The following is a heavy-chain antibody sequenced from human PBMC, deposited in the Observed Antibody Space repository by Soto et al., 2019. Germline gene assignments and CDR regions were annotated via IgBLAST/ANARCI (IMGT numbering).Heavy chain of an antibody. D-gene: IGHD6-6*01. CDR1: GFTFTNYV. CDR2: ISASGDTT. V-gene: IGHV3-23*01. CDR3: AKDYSSSSIWRPYFDY. J-gene: IGHJ4*02. Sequence: EVQLLESGGGLVHPGVSLRLSCAASGFTFTNYVLIWVRQAPGKGLEWVSGISASGDTTYYAESVKGRFTIYRDNSKNTLFLQMNSLRAEDTAVYYCAKDYSSSSIWRPYFDYWGQGTLVTVSS.